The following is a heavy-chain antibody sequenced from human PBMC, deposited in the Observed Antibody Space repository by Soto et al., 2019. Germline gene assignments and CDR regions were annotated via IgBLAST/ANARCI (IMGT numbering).Heavy chain of an antibody. D-gene: IGHD6-19*01. CDR1: GYTFTSYY. J-gene: IGHJ6*02. Sequence: GASVKVSCKASGYTFTSYYMHWVRQAPGQGLEWKGKINPSGGSTSYAQKFQGRVTMTRDTSTSTVYMELSSLRSEDTAVYYCARAPVAGPPVDVWGQGTTVTVSS. CDR3: ARAPVAGPPVDV. V-gene: IGHV1-46*01. CDR2: INPSGGST.